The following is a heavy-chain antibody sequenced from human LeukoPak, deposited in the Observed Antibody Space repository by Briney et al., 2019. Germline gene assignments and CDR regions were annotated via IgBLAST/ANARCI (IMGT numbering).Heavy chain of an antibody. D-gene: IGHD4-17*01. CDR2: INHSGST. CDR1: GGSFSGYY. V-gene: IGHV4-34*01. J-gene: IGHJ4*02. CDR3: ARGGYGDLYYIDY. Sequence: SETLSLACAVYGGSFSGYYWSWIRQPPGKGLEWIGEINHSGSTNYNPSLKSRVTISVDTSKNQFSLKLSSVTAADTAVYYCARGGYGDLYYIDYWGQGTLVTVSS.